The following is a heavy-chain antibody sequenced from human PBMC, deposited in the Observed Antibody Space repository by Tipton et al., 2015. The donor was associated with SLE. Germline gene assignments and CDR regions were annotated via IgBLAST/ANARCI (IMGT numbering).Heavy chain of an antibody. CDR2: IYNLEDT. D-gene: IGHD3-10*01. Sequence: TLSLTCNVSGGSVSNGDLYWPWIRQPAGKGLEWSGHIYNLEDTNYNTSLKSRVTISLETSKNQFSLKLSSVTAADTAVYYCAGDPGEFSFDPWGQGTLVTVSS. J-gene: IGHJ5*02. CDR3: AGDPGEFSFDP. CDR1: GGSVSNGDLY. V-gene: IGHV4-61*09.